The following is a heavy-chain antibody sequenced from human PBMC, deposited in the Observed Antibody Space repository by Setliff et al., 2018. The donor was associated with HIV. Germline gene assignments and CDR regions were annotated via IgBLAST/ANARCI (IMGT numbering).Heavy chain of an antibody. CDR3: ARDSALAVAGTETFDY. J-gene: IGHJ4*02. CDR2: MNPNSGNT. Sequence: ASVKVSCKASGYTFTSYDVNWVRQAPGQGLEWMGWMNPNSGNTGYAQNFQGRVTMTRDTSTSTVYMELSSLRSEDTAVYYCARDSALAVAGTETFDYWGQGTLVTVSS. CDR1: GYTFTSYD. D-gene: IGHD6-13*01. V-gene: IGHV1-8*01.